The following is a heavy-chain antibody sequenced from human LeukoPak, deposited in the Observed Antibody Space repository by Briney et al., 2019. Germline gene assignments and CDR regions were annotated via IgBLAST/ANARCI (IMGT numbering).Heavy chain of an antibody. CDR2: ISSSSYI. D-gene: IGHD6-13*01. V-gene: IGHV3-21*01. J-gene: IGHJ4*02. CDR1: GFTFSSYS. Sequence: GGSLRLSCAASGFTFSSYSMNWVRQAPGKGLEWVSSISSSSYIYYADSVKGRFTISRDNAKSSLYLQMNSLRAEDTAVYYCARFGDSSSWYYFDYWGQGTLVTVSS. CDR3: ARFGDSSSWYYFDY.